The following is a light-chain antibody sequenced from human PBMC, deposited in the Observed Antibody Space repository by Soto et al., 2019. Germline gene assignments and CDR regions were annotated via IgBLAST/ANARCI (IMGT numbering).Light chain of an antibody. J-gene: IGLJ3*02. CDR2: ETT. Sequence: QSVLTQPASVSGSPEQSITISCTGPGSDVGSFDLVSWYQQHPGKAPKLIIFETTKRPSGVSNRFSASKSDNRASLTISGLQAEDEADYYCSSYAGGMSWVFGGGTQLTVL. CDR3: SSYAGGMSWV. V-gene: IGLV2-23*01. CDR1: GSDVGSFDL.